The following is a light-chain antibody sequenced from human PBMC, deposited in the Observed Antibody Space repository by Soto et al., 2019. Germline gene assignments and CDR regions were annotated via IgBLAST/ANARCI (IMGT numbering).Light chain of an antibody. CDR3: QHTTDFT. CDR1: SSSKW. CDR2: DVS. Sequence: IQMTQSPSSVSASVGDRVTITCRSSSKWLAWDQKKPGKAPKLLIYDVSNLERGVPPRFSGSTSGAEPTLTLTGLQPDDLGTYYCQHTTDFTFGQGTKVDI. J-gene: IGKJ2*01. V-gene: IGKV1-5*01.